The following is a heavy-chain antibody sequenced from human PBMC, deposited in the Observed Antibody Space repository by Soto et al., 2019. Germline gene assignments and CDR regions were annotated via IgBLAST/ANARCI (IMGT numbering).Heavy chain of an antibody. CDR3: ARDPRNFYFFDN. CDR1: GYTFTSYY. D-gene: IGHD4-4*01. CDR2: INPSGGST. J-gene: IGHJ4*02. Sequence: ASVKVSCKASGYTFTSYYMHWVQQAPGQGLEWMGIINPSGGSTSYAQKFQGRVTMTRDTSTSTVYMELSSLRSEDTAVYYCARDPRNFYFFDNWGQGTLVTVSS. V-gene: IGHV1-46*01.